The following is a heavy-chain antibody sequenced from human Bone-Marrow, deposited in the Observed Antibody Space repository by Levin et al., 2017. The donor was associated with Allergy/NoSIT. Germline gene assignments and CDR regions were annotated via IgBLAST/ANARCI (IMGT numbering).Heavy chain of an antibody. V-gene: IGHV3-33*01. CDR1: GFTFSSYG. CDR2: IWYDGSNK. J-gene: IGHJ4*02. CDR3: ARDPNFWSGHLVYFDY. D-gene: IGHD3-3*01. Sequence: GGSLRLSCAASGFTFSSYGMHWVRQAPGKGLEWVAVIWYDGSNKYYADSVKGRFTISRDNSKNTLYLQMNSLRAEDTAVYYCARDPNFWSGHLVYFDYWGQGTLVTVSS.